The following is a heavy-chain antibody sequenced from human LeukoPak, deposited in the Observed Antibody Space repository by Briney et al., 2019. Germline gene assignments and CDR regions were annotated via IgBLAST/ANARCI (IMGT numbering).Heavy chain of an antibody. V-gene: IGHV3-9*01. D-gene: IGHD2-15*01. CDR1: GVTFDDYA. J-gene: IGHJ4*02. CDR2: ISWNSGSI. CDR3: AKDMDMAVDEGFDY. Sequence: GGSLRLSCAASGVTFDDYAMHLVRQAPGKGLECVSGISWNSGSIGYADSVKGRFTIYRDNAKNSLYLQMTSLRAEDTALYYCAKDMDMAVDEGFDYWGQGTLVTVSS.